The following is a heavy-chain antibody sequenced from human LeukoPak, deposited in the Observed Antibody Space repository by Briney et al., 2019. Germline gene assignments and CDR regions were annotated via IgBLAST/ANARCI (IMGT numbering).Heavy chain of an antibody. V-gene: IGHV4-34*01. J-gene: IGHJ3*02. CDR2: INHSGST. D-gene: IGHD2-2*01. CDR3: ARGSGYCSSTSCIGGAFDI. CDR1: GGSFSGYY. Sequence: SETLSLTCAVYGGSFSGYYWSWIRQPPGKGLEWIGEINHSGSTNYNPSLKSRVTISVDTSKNQFSLKLSSVTAADTAVYYCARGSGYCSSTSCIGGAFDIWGQGTMVTVSS.